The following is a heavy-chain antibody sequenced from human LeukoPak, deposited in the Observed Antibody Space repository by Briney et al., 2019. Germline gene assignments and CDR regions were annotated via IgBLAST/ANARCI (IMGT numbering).Heavy chain of an antibody. CDR1: GYTFTGYY. CDR3: ARDLESSGWLPSPPFQH. CDR2: INPNSGGT. D-gene: IGHD6-19*01. Sequence: GASVKVSCKASGYTFTGYYMHWVRQAPGQGLEWMGWINPNSGGTNYAQKFQGRVTMTRDTSTSTVYMELSSLRSEDTAVYYCARDLESSGWLPSPPFQHWGQGTLVTVSS. J-gene: IGHJ1*01. V-gene: IGHV1-2*02.